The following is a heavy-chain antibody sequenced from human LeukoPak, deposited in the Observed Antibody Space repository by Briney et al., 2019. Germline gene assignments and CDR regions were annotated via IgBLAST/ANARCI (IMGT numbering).Heavy chain of an antibody. CDR1: GYSISSGYY. V-gene: IGHV4-38-2*02. D-gene: IGHD3-3*01. J-gene: IGHJ4*02. CDR2: IYHSGST. CDR3: ASTDRITIFGVVSD. Sequence: SETLSLTCTVSGYSISSGYYWGWIRQPPGKGLEWIGSIYHSGSTYYNPSLKSRVTISVDTSKNLFSLKLSSVTAADTAVYYCASTDRITIFGVVSDWGQGTLVTVSS.